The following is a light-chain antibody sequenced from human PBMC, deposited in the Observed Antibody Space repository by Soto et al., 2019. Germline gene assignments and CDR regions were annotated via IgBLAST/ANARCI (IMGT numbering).Light chain of an antibody. CDR3: QQSYSTPRT. Sequence: DIKMTHSPSSLSASVGDRVTITCRASQSISSYLNWYQQKPGKAPNLLIYAASSLQSGVPSRFSGSGSGTDFTLTISSLQPEDFATYYCQQSYSTPRTFGQGTKVDIK. J-gene: IGKJ1*01. CDR1: QSISSY. V-gene: IGKV1-39*01. CDR2: AAS.